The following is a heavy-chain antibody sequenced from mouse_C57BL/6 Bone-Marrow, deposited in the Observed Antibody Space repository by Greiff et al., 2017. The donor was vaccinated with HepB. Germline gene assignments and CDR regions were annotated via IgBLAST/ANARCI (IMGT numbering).Heavy chain of an antibody. CDR3: ARHGLGYYAMDY. CDR1: GFTFSDYG. CDR2: ISSGSSTI. Sequence: EVMLVESGGGLVKPGGSLKLSCAASGFTFSDYGMHWVRQAPEKGLEWVAYISSGSSTIYYADTVKGRFTISRDNAKNTLFLQMTSLRSEDTAMYYCARHGLGYYAMDYWGQGTSVTVSS. V-gene: IGHV5-17*01. J-gene: IGHJ4*01. D-gene: IGHD2-2*01.